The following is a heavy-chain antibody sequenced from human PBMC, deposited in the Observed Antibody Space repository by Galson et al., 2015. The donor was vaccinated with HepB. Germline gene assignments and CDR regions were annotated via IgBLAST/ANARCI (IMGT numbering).Heavy chain of an antibody. D-gene: IGHD6-19*01. V-gene: IGHV1-69*13. Sequence: SVKVSCKASGGTFSSYAISWVRQAPGQGLEWMGGIIPIFGTANYAQKFQGRVTITADESTSTAYMELSSLRSEDTAVCYCARGMSGWYDGDYWGQGTLVTVSS. CDR2: IIPIFGTA. CDR1: GGTFSSYA. CDR3: ARGMSGWYDGDY. J-gene: IGHJ4*02.